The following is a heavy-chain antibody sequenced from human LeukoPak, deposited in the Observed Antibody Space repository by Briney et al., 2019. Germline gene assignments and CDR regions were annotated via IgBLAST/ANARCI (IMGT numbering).Heavy chain of an antibody. J-gene: IGHJ3*02. V-gene: IGHV1-8*01. Sequence: ASVKVSCKASGYTFTSYDINWVRQATGQGLEWMGWMNPNSGNTGYAQKFQGRVTVTRNTSISTAYMELSSLRSEDTAVYYCARGRYYDFWSGYPFDAFDIWGQGTMVTVSS. CDR3: ARGRYYDFWSGYPFDAFDI. D-gene: IGHD3-3*01. CDR2: MNPNSGNT. CDR1: GYTFTSYD.